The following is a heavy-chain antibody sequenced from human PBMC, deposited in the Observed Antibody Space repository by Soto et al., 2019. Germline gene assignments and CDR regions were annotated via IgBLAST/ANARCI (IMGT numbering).Heavy chain of an antibody. CDR3: AKQLERRGYYYYGMDV. J-gene: IGHJ6*02. Sequence: PGGSLRLSCAASGFTFDDYTMHWVRQAPGKGLEWVSLISWDGGSTYYADSVKGRFTISRDNSKNSLYLQMNSLRTEDTALYYCAKQLERRGYYYYGMDVWGQGTTVTVSS. CDR1: GFTFDDYT. CDR2: ISWDGGST. V-gene: IGHV3-43*01. D-gene: IGHD1-1*01.